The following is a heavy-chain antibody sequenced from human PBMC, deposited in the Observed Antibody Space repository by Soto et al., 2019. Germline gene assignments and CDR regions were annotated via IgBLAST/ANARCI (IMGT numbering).Heavy chain of an antibody. Sequence: QVQLVQSGAEMKKPGSSVKVSCQSSGGTFNTYAMNWVRQAPGQGPEWMGDISPMFGAANYAPKFQGRVTITADEPTGTSYMQLRSLTSEDTALYFCAREVQVHTPAFVYWGQGTLVTVSS. D-gene: IGHD3-10*01. CDR1: GGTFNTYA. J-gene: IGHJ4*02. CDR3: AREVQVHTPAFVY. CDR2: ISPMFGAA. V-gene: IGHV1-69*19.